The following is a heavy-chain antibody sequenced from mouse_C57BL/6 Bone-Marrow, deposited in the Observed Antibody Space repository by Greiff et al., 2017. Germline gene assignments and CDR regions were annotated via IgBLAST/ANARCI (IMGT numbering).Heavy chain of an antibody. D-gene: IGHD2-5*01. V-gene: IGHV1-7*01. Sequence: VNVVESGAELAKPGASVKLSCKASGYTFTSYWMHWVKQRPGQGLEWIGYINPSSGYTKYNQKFKDKATLTADKSSSTAYMQLSSLTYEDSAVYYCARDYYSNFFAYWGQGTLVTVSA. J-gene: IGHJ3*01. CDR1: GYTFTSYW. CDR3: ARDYYSNFFAY. CDR2: INPSSGYT.